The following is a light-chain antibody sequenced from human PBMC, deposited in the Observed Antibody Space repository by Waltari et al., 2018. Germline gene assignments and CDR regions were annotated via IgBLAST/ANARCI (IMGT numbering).Light chain of an antibody. CDR1: SSAIDHYTS. Sequence: HSALPQPASLSGAPGQSITISCTGISSAIDHYTSVSWYKQHPGKAPKLTIDDVTVRPSRVSNRFSGSKSGNTASLTISGLQADDEADYYCSSYVSSNFGSGTKVTVL. J-gene: IGLJ1*01. CDR2: DVT. V-gene: IGLV2-14*03. CDR3: SSYVSSN.